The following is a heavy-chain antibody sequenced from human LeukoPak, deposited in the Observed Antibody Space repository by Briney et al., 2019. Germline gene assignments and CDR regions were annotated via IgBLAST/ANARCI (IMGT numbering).Heavy chain of an antibody. D-gene: IGHD2-2*01. CDR1: GFTFSSYS. V-gene: IGHV3-21*01. Sequence: GGSLRLSCAASGFTFSSYSMKWVRQAPGKGLEWVSSISSSSSYIYYADSVKGRFTISRDNAKNSLYLQMNSLRAEDTAVYYCARFPFYCSSTSCYYFDYWGQGTLVTVSS. CDR2: ISSSSSYI. J-gene: IGHJ4*02. CDR3: ARFPFYCSSTSCYYFDY.